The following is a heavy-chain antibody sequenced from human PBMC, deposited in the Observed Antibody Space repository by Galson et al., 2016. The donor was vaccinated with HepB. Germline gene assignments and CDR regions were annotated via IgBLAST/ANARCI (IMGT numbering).Heavy chain of an antibody. Sequence: SLRLSCAASGFTFSSYAMNWVRQAPGKGLEWVSAILNSGASTSYADSVKGRFTISRDNSKNTVYLQMNNLRAEDTAVYYCAKCLWVRGVYPFDPWGQGTLFTVSS. J-gene: IGHJ5*02. CDR3: AKCLWVRGVYPFDP. CDR2: ILNSGAST. V-gene: IGHV3-23*01. CDR1: GFTFSSYA. D-gene: IGHD3-10*01.